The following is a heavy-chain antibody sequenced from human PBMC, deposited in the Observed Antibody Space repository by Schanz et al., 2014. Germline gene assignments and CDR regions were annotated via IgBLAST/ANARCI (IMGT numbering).Heavy chain of an antibody. CDR1: GFIFSDYY. Sequence: VQLVESGGGLVKPGGSLRLSCAASGFIFSDYYMNWIRQAPGKGLEWVSYISSSGSIIYYADSVKGRFTISRDNAKNSLNLQMNSLRVEDTAVYYCALGWELPRYFEYWGQGTLVTVSS. J-gene: IGHJ4*02. CDR3: ALGWELPRYFEY. CDR2: ISSSGSII. D-gene: IGHD1-26*01. V-gene: IGHV3-11*01.